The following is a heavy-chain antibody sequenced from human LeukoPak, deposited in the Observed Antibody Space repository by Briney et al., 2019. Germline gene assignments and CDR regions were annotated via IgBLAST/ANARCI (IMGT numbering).Heavy chain of an antibody. D-gene: IGHD4-17*01. V-gene: IGHV4-38-2*01. Sequence: PSETLSLTCAVSGYSISSGYYWGWIRQPPGKGLEWIGSIYHSGSTYYNPSLKSRVTISVDTSKNQFSLKLGSVTAADTAVYYCARALDYGDYPFDYWGQGALVTVSS. CDR3: ARALDYGDYPFDY. CDR1: GYSISSGYY. J-gene: IGHJ4*02. CDR2: IYHSGST.